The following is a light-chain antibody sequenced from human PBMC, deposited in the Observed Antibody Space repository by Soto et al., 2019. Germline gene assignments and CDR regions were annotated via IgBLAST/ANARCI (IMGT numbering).Light chain of an antibody. CDR1: GSDVGGYNY. Sequence: QSALTQPRSVSDSPGQSVTISCTGTGSDVGGYNYVSWYQQHPGKAPKVMIYDVSKRPSGVPDRFSGSKSGNTASLTISGLQAEDEADYYCCSYVGTFTWVFGGGTKLTVL. J-gene: IGLJ3*02. CDR2: DVS. V-gene: IGLV2-11*01. CDR3: CSYVGTFTWV.